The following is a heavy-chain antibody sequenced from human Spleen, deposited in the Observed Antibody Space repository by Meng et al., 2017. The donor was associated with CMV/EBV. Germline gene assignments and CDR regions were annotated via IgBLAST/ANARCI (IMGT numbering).Heavy chain of an antibody. D-gene: IGHD3-10*01. CDR3: VKGGGPVMPSPHDDFDF. CDR1: FTFNDYT. Sequence: FTFNDYTQDWVPPTPGKSVDWVCSIICDGRSSYYADSVRGRITIATDTIRNFLYLQMNSLTAKDSGLYHCVKGGGPVMPSPHDDFDFWGQGTLVTVSS. CDR2: IICDGRSS. V-gene: IGHV3-43*01. J-gene: IGHJ4*02.